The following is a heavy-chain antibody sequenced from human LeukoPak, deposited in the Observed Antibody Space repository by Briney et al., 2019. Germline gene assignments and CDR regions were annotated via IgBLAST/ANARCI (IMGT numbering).Heavy chain of an antibody. CDR1: GFTFSSYS. J-gene: IGHJ3*02. D-gene: IGHD6-19*01. V-gene: IGHV3-21*01. Sequence: GGSLRLSCAASGFTFSSYSMNWVRQAPGKGLEWVSSISSSSSYIYYADSVKGRFTISRDNAKNSLYLQMNSLRAEDTAVYYCASDSGGGSGWYVDDIWGQGKMVTVSS. CDR2: ISSSSSYI. CDR3: ASDSGGGSGWYVDDI.